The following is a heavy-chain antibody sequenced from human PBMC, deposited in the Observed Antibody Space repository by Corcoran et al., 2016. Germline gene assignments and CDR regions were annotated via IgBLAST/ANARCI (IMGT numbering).Heavy chain of an antibody. D-gene: IGHD1-26*01. CDR3: ARAAWEQGAFDI. J-gene: IGHJ3*02. Sequence: EVQLVESGGGLVKPGGSLRLSCAASGFTFSSYSMNWVRQAPGKGLEWVSSISSSSSYIYYADSVKGRFTISRDNAKNSLYLQRNSLRAEDTAVYYCARAAWEQGAFDIWGQGTMVTVSS. CDR1: GFTFSSYS. V-gene: IGHV3-21*01. CDR2: ISSSSSYI.